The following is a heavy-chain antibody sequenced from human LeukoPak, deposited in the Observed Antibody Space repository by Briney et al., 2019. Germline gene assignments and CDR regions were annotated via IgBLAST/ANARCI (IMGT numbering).Heavy chain of an antibody. CDR3: ARGERVAGTLVDY. Sequence: GGSLRLSCAASGFTFNSYSMNWVRQAPGKGLEWVSSISSSSSYIYYADSVKGRFTISRDNAKNSLYLQMNSLRAEDTAVYYCARGERVAGTLVDYWGQGTLVTVSS. CDR2: ISSSSSYI. J-gene: IGHJ4*02. D-gene: IGHD6-19*01. V-gene: IGHV3-21*01. CDR1: GFTFNSYS.